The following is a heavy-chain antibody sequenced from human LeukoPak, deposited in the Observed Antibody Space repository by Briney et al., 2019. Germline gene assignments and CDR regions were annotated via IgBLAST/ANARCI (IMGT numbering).Heavy chain of an antibody. CDR3: ARANSTYSSSCPLDY. V-gene: IGHV1-18*01. Sequence: GASLKVSCKASGYTFTSYGISWVRQAPGQGLEWMGWISAYNGNTNYAQKLQGRVTMTTDTSTSTAYMELRSLRSDDTALYSCARANSTYSSSCPLDYWGQGTLVTVSS. CDR2: ISAYNGNT. CDR1: GYTFTSYG. D-gene: IGHD6-6*01. J-gene: IGHJ4*02.